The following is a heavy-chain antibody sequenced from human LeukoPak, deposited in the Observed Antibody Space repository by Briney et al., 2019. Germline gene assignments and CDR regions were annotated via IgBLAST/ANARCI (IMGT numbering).Heavy chain of an antibody. CDR3: AKDRHYYDSSGYLFDY. CDR1: GFTFSSYG. V-gene: IGHV3-30*18. Sequence: PGGSLRLSCAASGFTFSSYGMHWVRQAPGKGLEWVAVISYDGSNKYYADSVKGRFTISRDNSKNTLYLQMNGLRAEDTAVYYCAKDRHYYDSSGYLFDYWGQGTLVTVSS. D-gene: IGHD3-22*01. CDR2: ISYDGSNK. J-gene: IGHJ4*02.